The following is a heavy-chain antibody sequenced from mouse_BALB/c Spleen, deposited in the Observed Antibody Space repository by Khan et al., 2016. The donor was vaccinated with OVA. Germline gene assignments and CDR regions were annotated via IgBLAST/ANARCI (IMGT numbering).Heavy chain of an antibody. CDR1: GYTFTSYY. J-gene: IGHJ3*01. V-gene: IGHV1-53*01. CDR2: INPSNGDT. CDR3: TRSGYGSFAY. Sequence: QVQLQQSGAELVKPGASVRLSCKASGYTFTSYYLYWVKQRPGQGLEWIGDINPSNGDTNFNEKFKSKATLTVDKSSSTAYIHLNSLTSEDSAVYCCTRSGYGSFAYWGQGTLVTVSA. D-gene: IGHD2-2*01.